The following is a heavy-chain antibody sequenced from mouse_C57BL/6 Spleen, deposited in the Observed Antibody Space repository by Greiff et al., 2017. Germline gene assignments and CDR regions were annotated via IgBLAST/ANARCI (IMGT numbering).Heavy chain of an antibody. CDR3: ALSPWFAY. Sequence: QVQLQPSGPELVKPGASVKISCKASGYAFSSSWMNWVKQRPGKGLEWIGRIYPGDGDTNYNGKFKGKATLTADKSSSTAYMQLSSLTSEDSAVYFCALSPWFAYWGQGTLVTVSA. CDR2: IYPGDGDT. V-gene: IGHV1-82*01. CDR1: GYAFSSSW. J-gene: IGHJ3*01.